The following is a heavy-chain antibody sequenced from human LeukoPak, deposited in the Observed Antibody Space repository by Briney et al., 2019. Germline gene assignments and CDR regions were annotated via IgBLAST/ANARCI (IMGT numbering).Heavy chain of an antibody. CDR2: MNPNSGNT. CDR1: GYTFSTFD. J-gene: IGHJ4*02. V-gene: IGHV1-8*01. Sequence: ASVKVSCKASGYTFSTFDINGIRQAPGQGPEWMGWMNPNSGNTGYAQKFQGRVTLTRSTSMTTAYMELNSLRSDDTAVYYCARQSLDGGSCYDYWGQGTPVSVSS. CDR3: ARQSLDGGSCYDY. D-gene: IGHD2-15*01.